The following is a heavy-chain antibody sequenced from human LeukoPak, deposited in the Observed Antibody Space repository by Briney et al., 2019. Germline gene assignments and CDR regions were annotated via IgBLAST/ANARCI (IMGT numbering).Heavy chain of an antibody. J-gene: IGHJ4*02. D-gene: IGHD3-10*01. CDR2: FDPEDGET. CDR3: ATGFLYGSGSYTSPHY. Sequence: ASVKVSCKVSGYTLTELSMHWVRQAPGKGLEWMGGFDPEDGETIYAQKFQGRVTMTEDTSTDTAYMELSSLRSEDTAVYYCATGFLYGSGSYTSPHYWGQGTLVTVSS. V-gene: IGHV1-24*01. CDR1: GYTLTELS.